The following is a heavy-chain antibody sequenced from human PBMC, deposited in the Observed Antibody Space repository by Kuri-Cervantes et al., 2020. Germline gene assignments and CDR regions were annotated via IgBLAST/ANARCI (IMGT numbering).Heavy chain of an antibody. CDR3: ARGLKGIAAGSLAPDY. D-gene: IGHD6-13*01. V-gene: IGHV1-2*04. CDR1: GGTFSSHG. CDR2: INPNTGGT. Sequence: ASVKVSCKASGGTFSSHGASWVRQAPGQGLEWMGWINPNTGGTNYAQKFQGWVTMTRDTSISTTYMELSRLRSDDTAVYHCARGLKGIAAGSLAPDYWGQGTLVTVSS. J-gene: IGHJ4*02.